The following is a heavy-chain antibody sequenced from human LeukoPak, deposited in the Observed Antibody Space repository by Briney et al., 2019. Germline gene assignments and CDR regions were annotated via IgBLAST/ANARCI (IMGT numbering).Heavy chain of an antibody. D-gene: IGHD3-16*01. J-gene: IGHJ4*02. Sequence: GASVKVSCKVSGYTLTELSMHWVRQAPGQGLEWMGWINPNSGGTKNAQKFQGRVTMTRDTSISTAYMELSRLRSDDTAVYYCARVRYRLAETYIDYWGQGTLVTVSS. V-gene: IGHV1-2*02. CDR3: ARVRYRLAETYIDY. CDR2: INPNSGGT. CDR1: GYTLTELS.